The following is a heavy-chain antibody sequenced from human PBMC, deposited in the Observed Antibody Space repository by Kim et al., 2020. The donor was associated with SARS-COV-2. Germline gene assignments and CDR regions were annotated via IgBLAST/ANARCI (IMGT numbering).Heavy chain of an antibody. CDR2: IHHSGNT. Sequence: SETLSLTCAVSGDSINSINWWSWVRQPPGKGLEWIGEIHHSGNTNYNPSLKSRVSISVDNSNNQFSLRLSSVTAADTAVYYCVRLRTDSGSYFRVDYWGQGTLVTVSS. D-gene: IGHD1-26*01. J-gene: IGHJ4*02. CDR3: VRLRTDSGSYFRVDY. V-gene: IGHV4-4*02. CDR1: GDSINSINW.